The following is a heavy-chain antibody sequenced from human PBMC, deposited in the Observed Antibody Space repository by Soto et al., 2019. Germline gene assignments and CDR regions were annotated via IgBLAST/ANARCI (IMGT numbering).Heavy chain of an antibody. V-gene: IGHV3-23*01. J-gene: IGHJ4*02. CDR3: AKSPRYCTNGLCYPVYHFDY. D-gene: IGHD2-8*01. Sequence: EVQLLESGGGLVQPGGSLRLSCAASGFTFSSDAMSWVRQAPGKGLEWVSGINGGGVSTYYAESVKGRFTISRDNSKNTVYLQMNSLRAEDTAVYYCAKSPRYCTNGLCYPVYHFDYWGQGSLVTVSS. CDR2: INGGGVST. CDR1: GFTFSSDA.